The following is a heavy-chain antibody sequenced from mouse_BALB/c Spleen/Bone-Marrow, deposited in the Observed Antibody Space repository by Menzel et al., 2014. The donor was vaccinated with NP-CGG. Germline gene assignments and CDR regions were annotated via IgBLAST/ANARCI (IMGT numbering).Heavy chain of an antibody. Sequence: QVQLQQSGTELVKPGASVKLSCKASGYTFTSYYIYWVKQRPGQGLEWIGEINPSNGGTNFNEKFKSKATLTVDKSSSTAYMQLSSLTSVDSAVYYCTRQGTGTFAYWGQGTLVTVSA. CDR2: INPSNGGT. CDR3: TRQGTGTFAY. V-gene: IGHV1-53*01. CDR1: GYTFTSYY. D-gene: IGHD4-1*01. J-gene: IGHJ3*01.